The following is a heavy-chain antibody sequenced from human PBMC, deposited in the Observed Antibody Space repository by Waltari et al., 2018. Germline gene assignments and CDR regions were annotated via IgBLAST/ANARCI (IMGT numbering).Heavy chain of an antibody. CDR1: GFTFRSYS. CDR2: ISSSSSYI. Sequence: EVQLVESGGGLVKPGGSLRLSCAASGFTFRSYSMNWVRQAPGKRLEWVSSISSSSSYIYYADSVKGRFTISRDNAKNSLYLQMNSLRAEDTAVYYCGGGDGRYYYYGMDVWGQGTTVTVSS. J-gene: IGHJ6*02. CDR3: GGGDGRYYYYGMDV. D-gene: IGHD2-21*02. V-gene: IGHV3-21*01.